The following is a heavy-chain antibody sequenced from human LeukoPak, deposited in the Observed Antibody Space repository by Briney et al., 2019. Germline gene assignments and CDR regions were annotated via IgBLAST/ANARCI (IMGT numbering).Heavy chain of an antibody. D-gene: IGHD3-22*01. J-gene: IGHJ4*02. CDR2: INPNSGGI. CDR1: GYTFTGYY. V-gene: IGHV1-2*02. CDR3: ARTLPYDSSGPPFDY. Sequence: ASVKVSCRASGYTFTGYYVHWVRQAPGQGPEWMGWINPNSGGINYAQKFQGRVTMNRDTSISTAYMELSRLRSDDTAVYYCARTLPYDSSGPPFDYWGQGTLVTVSS.